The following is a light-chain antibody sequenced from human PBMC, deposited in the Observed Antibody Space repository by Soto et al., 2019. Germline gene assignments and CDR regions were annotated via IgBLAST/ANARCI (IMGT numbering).Light chain of an antibody. CDR2: DGS. V-gene: IGLV2-14*03. CDR1: TSDVGGYNY. CDR3: SSYTRTTVV. Sequence: QSALTQPASVSGSPGQSVTISCTATTSDVGGYNYLSWYQQHPGKAPKLILYDGSSRPSGVSNRFSGSKSGNTASLIISGLKPEDEADYHCSSYTRTTVVFGGGTKVTVL. J-gene: IGLJ2*01.